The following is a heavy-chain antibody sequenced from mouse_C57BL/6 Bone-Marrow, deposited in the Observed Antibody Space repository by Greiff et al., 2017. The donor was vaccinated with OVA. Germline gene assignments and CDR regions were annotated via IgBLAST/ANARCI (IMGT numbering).Heavy chain of an antibody. V-gene: IGHV14-4*01. CDR2: IDPENGDT. J-gene: IGHJ2*01. CDR3: TPGYSLFFDY. CDR1: GFNIKDDY. Sequence: EVQLQQSGAELVRPGASVKLSCTASGFNIKDDYMHWVKQRPEQGLEWIGWIDPENGDTEYASKFQGKATITADTSSNTAYLQLSSLTSEDTAVYYCTPGYSLFFDYWGQGTTLTVSS. D-gene: IGHD2-3*01.